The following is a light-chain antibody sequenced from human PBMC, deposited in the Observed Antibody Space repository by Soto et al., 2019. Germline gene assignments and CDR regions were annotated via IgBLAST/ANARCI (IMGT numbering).Light chain of an antibody. V-gene: IGKV3-20*01. Sequence: EIVLTQSPGTLYLSPGERATLSCRASQSVSRSYLAWYQQKPGQAPRLLIYGSSSRATGIPDRFSGSGSGTDFTLTISRLEPEDFAGYYCQQYGSSPWTFGQGTKLEIK. CDR3: QQYGSSPWT. CDR2: GSS. CDR1: QSVSRSY. J-gene: IGKJ1*01.